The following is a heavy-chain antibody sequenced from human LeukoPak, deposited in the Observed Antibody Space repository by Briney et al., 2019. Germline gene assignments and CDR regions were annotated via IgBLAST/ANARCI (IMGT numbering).Heavy chain of an antibody. CDR1: GFTLSSYW. CDR2: INTDGRTT. D-gene: IGHD6-6*01. CDR3: ARDLVSSSGY. V-gene: IGHV3-74*01. J-gene: IGHJ4*02. Sequence: GGSLRLSCAASGFTLSSYWMHWFRQAPGKGLLWVSRINTDGRTTTYADSVKGRFTISRDNAKNTLYLQMNSLRAEDTAVYYRARDLVSSSGYWGQGTLVTVSS.